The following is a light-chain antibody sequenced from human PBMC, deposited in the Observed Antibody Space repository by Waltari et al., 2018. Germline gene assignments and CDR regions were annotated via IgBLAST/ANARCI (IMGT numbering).Light chain of an antibody. CDR1: QSIRSY. CDR2: AAS. V-gene: IGKV1-39*01. J-gene: IGKJ4*01. CDR3: QQYNNWPPLT. Sequence: DIQMTQSPSSLSASVGDRVTITCRASQSIRSYLNWYQQKPGKAPKVLIYAASSLQSGVPSRFSGSGSGTDFSLTISSLQPEDFAVYYCQQYNNWPPLTFGGGTKVEIK.